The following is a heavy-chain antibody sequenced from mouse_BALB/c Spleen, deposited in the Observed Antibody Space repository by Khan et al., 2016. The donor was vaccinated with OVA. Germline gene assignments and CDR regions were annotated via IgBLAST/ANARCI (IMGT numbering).Heavy chain of an antibody. Sequence: EVELVESGGGLVKPGGSLKLSCAASGFTFSDYYLYWVRQTPEKRLEWVATISDGGSYTYYPDSVKGRFAISRDTATNNLYLQMSRLKAEDTAMYYCARAGYGWFAYWGQGTLVTVSA. J-gene: IGHJ3*01. CDR3: ARAGYGWFAY. D-gene: IGHD1-1*02. CDR1: GFTFSDYY. CDR2: ISDGGSYT. V-gene: IGHV5-4*02.